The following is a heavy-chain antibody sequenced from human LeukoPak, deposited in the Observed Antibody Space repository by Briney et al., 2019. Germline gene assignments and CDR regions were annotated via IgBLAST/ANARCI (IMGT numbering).Heavy chain of an antibody. CDR1: GYSISSGYY. J-gene: IGHJ6*03. V-gene: IGHV4-38-2*02. CDR2: IYHSGST. CDR3: ARVLGYCSGGSCYTYYMDV. D-gene: IGHD2-15*01. Sequence: SETLSLTCTVSGYSISSGYYWGWIRQPPGKGLEWIGSIYHSGSTYYNPSLKSRVTISVDTSKNQFSLKLSSVTAADTAVYYCARVLGYCSGGSCYTYYMDVWGKGTTVTVSS.